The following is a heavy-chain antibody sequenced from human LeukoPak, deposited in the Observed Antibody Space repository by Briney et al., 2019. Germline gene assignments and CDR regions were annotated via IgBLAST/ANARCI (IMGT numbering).Heavy chain of an antibody. Sequence: SVKVSCKASGGTFSSYAISWVRQAPGQGLEWMGGIIPIFGTANYAQKFRGRVTITADESTSTAYMKLSSLRSEDTAVYYCARLSSIAARGEWFDPWGQGTLVTVSS. D-gene: IGHD6-6*01. CDR2: IIPIFGTA. CDR3: ARLSSIAARGEWFDP. CDR1: GGTFSSYA. V-gene: IGHV1-69*13. J-gene: IGHJ5*02.